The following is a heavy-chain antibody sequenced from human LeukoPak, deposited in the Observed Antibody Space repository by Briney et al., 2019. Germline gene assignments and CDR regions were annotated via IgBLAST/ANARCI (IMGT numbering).Heavy chain of an antibody. D-gene: IGHD3-10*01. CDR3: AKVDYYGSGSKRAHDY. CDR2: ISGSGGST. J-gene: IGHJ4*02. V-gene: IGHV3-23*01. Sequence: GGSLRLSCAASGFTFSSYAMSWVRQAPGKGLEWVSAISGSGGSTYYADSVKGRFTISRDNSKNTLYLQMNSLRAEDTAVYYCAKVDYYGSGSKRAHDYWGQGTLVTVSS. CDR1: GFTFSSYA.